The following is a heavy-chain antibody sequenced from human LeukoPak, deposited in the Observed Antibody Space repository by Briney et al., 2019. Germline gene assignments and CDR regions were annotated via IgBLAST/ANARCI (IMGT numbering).Heavy chain of an antibody. Sequence: SETLSLTCSVSGVSSYYWGWIRQPPWKGLEWIGSVYTSEYTYYSSALKGRVNISVDTPNKQFSLKLNSVTAADTAVYYCARHRPILADFDYWGQGILVIVSS. V-gene: IGHV4-39*01. CDR2: VYTSEYT. CDR1: GVSSYY. J-gene: IGHJ4*02. CDR3: ARHRPILADFDY.